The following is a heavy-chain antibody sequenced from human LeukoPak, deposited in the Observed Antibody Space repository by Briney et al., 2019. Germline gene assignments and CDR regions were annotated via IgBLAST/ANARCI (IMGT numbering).Heavy chain of an antibody. CDR3: LYYYDSSGYYYEQYFQH. J-gene: IGHJ1*01. Sequence: GGSLRLSCAASGFTFSSYTMSWVRQAPGKGLEWVSAISGSGGSTYYADSVKGRFTISRDNSKNTLYLQMNSLRAEDTAVYYCLYYYDSSGYYYEQYFQHWGQGTLVTVSS. CDR1: GFTFSSYT. CDR2: ISGSGGST. D-gene: IGHD3-22*01. V-gene: IGHV3-23*01.